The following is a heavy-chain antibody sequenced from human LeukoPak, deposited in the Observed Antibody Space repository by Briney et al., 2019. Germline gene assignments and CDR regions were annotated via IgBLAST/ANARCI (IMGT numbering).Heavy chain of an antibody. D-gene: IGHD4-17*01. J-gene: IGHJ6*02. CDR2: IIPIFGTA. CDR3: GYGDYGRNYCYGMDV. V-gene: IGHV1-69*13. CDR1: GGTFSSYA. Sequence: ASVKVSCKASGGTFSSYAISWVRQAPGQGLEWMGGIIPIFGTANYAQKFQGRVTITADESTSTAYMELSSLRSEDTAVYYCGYGDYGRNYCYGMDVWGQGTTATVSS.